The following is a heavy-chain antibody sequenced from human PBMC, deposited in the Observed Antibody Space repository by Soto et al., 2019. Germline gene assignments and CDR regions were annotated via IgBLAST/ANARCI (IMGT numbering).Heavy chain of an antibody. CDR3: ARDWGFPGEQLANYYYYYGMDV. CDR2: ISSSGSTI. J-gene: IGHJ6*02. CDR1: GFTFIRYE. V-gene: IGHV3-48*03. D-gene: IGHD6-6*01. Sequence: GGSLRLSCAASGFTFIRYEMNWVRQAPGKGLEWVSYISSSGSTIYYADSVKGRFTISRDNAKNSLYLQMNSLRAEDTAVYYCARDWGFPGEQLANYYYYYGMDVWGQGTTVTVSS.